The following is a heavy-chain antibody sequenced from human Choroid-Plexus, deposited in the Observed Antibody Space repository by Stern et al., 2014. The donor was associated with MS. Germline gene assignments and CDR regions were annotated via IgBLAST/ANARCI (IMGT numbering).Heavy chain of an antibody. V-gene: IGHV3-30*18. J-gene: IGHJ4*02. Sequence: DQLVESGGGVVQPGRPLRLSCAAPGFSFSSFGMHSVRQAPGKGLSRVALISYDGSKDYADSVKGRFTISRDNSKNTLYMQMNSRRAEDTAVYYCAKDRQYLTFFLDFWGQGSLVTVSS. D-gene: IGHD2/OR15-2a*01. CDR1: GFSFSSFG. CDR3: AKDRQYLTFFLDF. CDR2: ISYDGSK.